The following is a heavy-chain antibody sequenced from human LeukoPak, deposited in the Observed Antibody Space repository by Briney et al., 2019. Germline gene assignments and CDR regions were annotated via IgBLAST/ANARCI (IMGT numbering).Heavy chain of an antibody. J-gene: IGHJ4*02. Sequence: GASVKVSCKASGYTFTSYGISWVRQAPGQGLEWMGWISAYNGNTNYAQKLQGRVTMTRNTSISTAYMELSSLRSEDTAVYYCARVGAYCGGDCYSGYWGQGTLVTVSS. CDR3: ARVGAYCGGDCYSGY. V-gene: IGHV1-18*01. CDR1: GYTFTSYG. D-gene: IGHD2-21*02. CDR2: ISAYNGNT.